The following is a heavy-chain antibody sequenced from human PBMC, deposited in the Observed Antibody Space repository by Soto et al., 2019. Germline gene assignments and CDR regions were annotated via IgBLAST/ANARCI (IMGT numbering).Heavy chain of an antibody. CDR3: ARDYYDSSGYYYEAAFDI. Sequence: PGGSLRLSLAASGFTFSSYSMTWVRQDPGKGLEWVSYISSSSSTIYYADSVKGRFTISRDNAKNSLYLQMNSLRDEDTAVYYCARDYYDSSGYYYEAAFDIWGQGTMVTVSS. J-gene: IGHJ3*02. V-gene: IGHV3-48*02. CDR1: GFTFSSYS. CDR2: ISSSSSTI. D-gene: IGHD3-22*01.